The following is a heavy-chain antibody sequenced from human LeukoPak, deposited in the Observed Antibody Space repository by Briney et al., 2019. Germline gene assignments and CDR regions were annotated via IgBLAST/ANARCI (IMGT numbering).Heavy chain of an antibody. CDR3: AKEGDYGSPPYYFDY. J-gene: IGHJ4*02. Sequence: GGSLRLSCAASGFTFTTYPMSWVRQAPGKGLEWVSGISGSGGSTYYADSVKGRFTISRDNSKNTLYLQMNSLRAEDTAAYYCAKEGDYGSPPYYFDYWGQGTPVTVSS. D-gene: IGHD3-10*01. CDR2: ISGSGGST. V-gene: IGHV3-23*01. CDR1: GFTFTTYP.